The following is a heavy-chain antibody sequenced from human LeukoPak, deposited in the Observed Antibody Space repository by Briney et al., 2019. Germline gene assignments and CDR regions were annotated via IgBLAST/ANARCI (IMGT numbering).Heavy chain of an antibody. D-gene: IGHD3-10*01. V-gene: IGHV3-21*01. CDR1: GLTFSSYS. J-gene: IGHJ4*02. Sequence: GGSLRLSCAASGLTFSSYSMNWVRQAPGKGLEWVSSISSSSSYIYYADSVKGRFTISRDNAKNSPYLQMNSLKAEDTAVYYCARDKTEVGAYYGLIDYWGQGTLVTVSS. CDR3: ARDKTEVGAYYGLIDY. CDR2: ISSSSSYI.